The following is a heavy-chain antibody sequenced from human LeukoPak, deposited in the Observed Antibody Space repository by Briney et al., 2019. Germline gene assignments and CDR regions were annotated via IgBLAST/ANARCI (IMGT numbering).Heavy chain of an antibody. J-gene: IGHJ5*01. CDR1: GITFDDYA. Sequence: GGSLRLSCAASGITFDDYAMHWVRQAPGKGLEWVSGISWNSDSIGYADSVKGRFTISRDNAKNSVYLQMNSLRPEDTALYYCAKDSQTGYCSGGSCYSAWFDSWGQGTLVTVSS. CDR3: AKDSQTGYCSGGSCYSAWFDS. CDR2: ISWNSDSI. D-gene: IGHD2-15*01. V-gene: IGHV3-9*01.